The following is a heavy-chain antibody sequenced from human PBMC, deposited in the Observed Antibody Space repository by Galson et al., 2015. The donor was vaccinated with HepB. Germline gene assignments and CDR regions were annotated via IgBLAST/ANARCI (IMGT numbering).Heavy chain of an antibody. CDR2: IYYSGST. CDR1: GGSISSYY. J-gene: IGHJ4*02. V-gene: IGHV4-59*12. D-gene: IGHD4-11*01. CDR3: ARGRTTWYYFDY. Sequence: ETLSLTCTVSGGSISSYYWSWIRQPPGKGLEWIGYIYYSGSTNYNPSLKSRVTISVDTSKNQFSLKLSSVTAADTAVYYCARGRTTWYYFDYWGQGTLVTVSS.